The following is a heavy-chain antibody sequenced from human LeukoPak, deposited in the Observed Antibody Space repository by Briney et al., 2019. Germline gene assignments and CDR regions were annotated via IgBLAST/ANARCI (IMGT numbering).Heavy chain of an antibody. CDR2: ISYDGSNK. CDR1: GFTFSSYA. V-gene: IGHV3-30*04. D-gene: IGHD2-2*01. J-gene: IGHJ6*02. Sequence: PGRSLRLSCAASGFTFSSYAMHWVRQAPGKELEWVAVISYDGSNKYYAGSVKGRFTISRDNSKNTLYLQMNSLRAEDTAVYYCARQDIVVVPAAAGMDVWGQGTTVTVSS. CDR3: ARQDIVVVPAAAGMDV.